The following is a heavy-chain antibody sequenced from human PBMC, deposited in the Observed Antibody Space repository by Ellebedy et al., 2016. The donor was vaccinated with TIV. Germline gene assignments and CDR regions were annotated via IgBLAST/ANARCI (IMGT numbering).Heavy chain of an antibody. CDR1: GFTFSSYE. D-gene: IGHD6-13*01. V-gene: IGHV3-48*03. J-gene: IGHJ6*02. CDR2: ISSSGSTI. Sequence: GESLKISCAASGFTFSSYEMNWVRQAPGKGLEWVSYISSSGSTIYYADSVKGRFTISRDNAKNSLYLQMNSLRAEDTAVYYCARELIAAAGTWRAGGENVEDYYYYGMDVWGQGTTVTVSS. CDR3: ARELIAAAGTWRAGGENVEDYYYYGMDV.